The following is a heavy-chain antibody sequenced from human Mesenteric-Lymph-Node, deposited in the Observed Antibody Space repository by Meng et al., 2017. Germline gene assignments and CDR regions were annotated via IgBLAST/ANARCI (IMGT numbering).Heavy chain of an antibody. CDR2: TRNRAQSYIT. Sequence: GESLKISCVGSGFIFSDHYMEWVRQAPGKGLEWVGRTRNRAQSYITEYAASVKGRFTISRDDSKNSMYLQMNSLETGDTAVYYCARGSYRFDYWGQGTLVTVSS. CDR3: ARGSYRFDY. V-gene: IGHV3-72*01. CDR1: GFIFSDHY. J-gene: IGHJ4*02. D-gene: IGHD1-26*01.